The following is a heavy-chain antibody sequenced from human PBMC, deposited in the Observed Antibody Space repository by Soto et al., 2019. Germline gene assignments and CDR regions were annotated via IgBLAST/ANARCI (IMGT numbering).Heavy chain of an antibody. CDR3: ARYSSSPMGYYFDY. Sequence: PSETLSLTCAVYGGSFSGYYWSWIRQPPGKGLEWIGEINHSGSTNYNPSLKSRVTISVDTSKNQFSLKLSSVTAADTAVYYCARYSSSPMGYYFDYWGQGTLVTVSS. CDR1: GGSFSGYY. CDR2: INHSGST. D-gene: IGHD6-6*01. J-gene: IGHJ4*02. V-gene: IGHV4-34*01.